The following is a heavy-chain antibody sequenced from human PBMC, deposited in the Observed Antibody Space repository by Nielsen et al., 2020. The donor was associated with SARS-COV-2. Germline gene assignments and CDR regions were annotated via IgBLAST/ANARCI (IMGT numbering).Heavy chain of an antibody. CDR3: LRGLVDY. J-gene: IGHJ4*02. D-gene: IGHD3/OR15-3a*01. Sequence: GESLKISCAASGFTFDDFTMHWVRQAPGKGLEWVSRINWDGGRTNSADSVKGRFTISRDNDKNSLYLQMNSLRDEDTAVYYCLRGLVDYWGQGTLVTVSS. CDR2: INWDGGRT. CDR1: GFTFDDFT. V-gene: IGHV3-43*01.